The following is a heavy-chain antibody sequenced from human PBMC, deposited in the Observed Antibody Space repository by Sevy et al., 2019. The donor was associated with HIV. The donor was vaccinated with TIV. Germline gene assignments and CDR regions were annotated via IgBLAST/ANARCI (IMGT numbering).Heavy chain of an antibody. CDR1: GFTFSRCA. CDR2: ISASGGGT. Sequence: GGSLRLSCAASGFTFSRCAMNWVRQAPGKGLEWVSDISASGGGTNYADSVKGRFTISRDNSKNTLYLQMNSLSAEDTAVYYCAKGDSSGWHGHFDYWGQGTLVTVSS. V-gene: IGHV3-23*01. J-gene: IGHJ4*02. CDR3: AKGDSSGWHGHFDY. D-gene: IGHD6-19*01.